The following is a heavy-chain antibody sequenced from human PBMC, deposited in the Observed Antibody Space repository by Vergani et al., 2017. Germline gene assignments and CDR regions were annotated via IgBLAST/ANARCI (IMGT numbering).Heavy chain of an antibody. CDR1: GFTFNQYV. CDR2: TWYDGNNK. V-gene: IGHV3-33*01. CDR3: ARNLRLLYNRFDP. D-gene: IGHD1-14*01. J-gene: IGHJ5*02. Sequence: QVQLVESGGGVVQPGRSLRLSCAASGFTFNQYVMHWVRQAPGKGLALVAVTWYDGNNKQYADSVKGRFTISRDNSKSTMYLQMNSLRDEDTGVYYCARNLRLLYNRFDPWGQGTLVTVSS.